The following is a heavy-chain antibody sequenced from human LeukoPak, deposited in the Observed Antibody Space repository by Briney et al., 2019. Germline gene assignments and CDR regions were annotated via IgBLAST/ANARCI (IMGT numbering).Heavy chain of an antibody. CDR1: GFTFSSYW. J-gene: IGHJ4*02. V-gene: IGHV3-7*01. CDR2: IKQDGSEK. Sequence: RTGGSLRLSCAASGFTFSSYWMSWVRQAPGKGLEWVANIKQDGSEKYYVDSVKGRFTISRDNAKNSLYLQMNSLRAKDTAVYYCARDPTMITFGGVIGEFDYWGQGTLVTVSS. CDR3: ARDPTMITFGGVIGEFDY. D-gene: IGHD3-16*02.